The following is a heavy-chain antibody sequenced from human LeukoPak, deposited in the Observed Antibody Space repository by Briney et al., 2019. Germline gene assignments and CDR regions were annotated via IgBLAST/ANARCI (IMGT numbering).Heavy chain of an antibody. CDR2: INHSGST. J-gene: IGHJ6*03. CDR1: GGSFSGYY. CDR3: ARGGPPGYYYDYYMDV. Sequence: SETLSLTCAVYGGSFSGYYWSWIRQPPGKGLEWIGEINHSGSTNYNPSLKSRVTISVDTSKNQFSLKMSSVTAADTAVYFCARGGPPGYYYDYYMDVWGKGTTVTISS. V-gene: IGHV4-34*01.